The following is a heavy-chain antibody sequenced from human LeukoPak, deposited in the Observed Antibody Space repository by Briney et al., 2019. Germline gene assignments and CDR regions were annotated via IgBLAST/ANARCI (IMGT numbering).Heavy chain of an antibody. CDR2: ISGSGDLT. Sequence: PGGSLRLSCAASGFTFSSFAMTWVRQAPGKGLEWVSAISGSGDLTYYADSVKGLFTISRDNSKNTVYLQMNSLRAGDTAVYYCAKAADSRGYYQYYFAYWGQGTLVTVSS. CDR1: GFTFSSFA. D-gene: IGHD3-22*01. V-gene: IGHV3-23*01. CDR3: AKAADSRGYYQYYFAY. J-gene: IGHJ4*02.